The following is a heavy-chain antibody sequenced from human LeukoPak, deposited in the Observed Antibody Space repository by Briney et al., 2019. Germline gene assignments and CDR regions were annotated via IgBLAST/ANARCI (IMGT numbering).Heavy chain of an antibody. D-gene: IGHD2-2*01. V-gene: IGHV1-46*01. J-gene: IGHJ6*03. CDR3: ARTAHRMPPNYYHYYYMDV. CDR1: VYTFTTYY. Sequence: ASVKVSCKASVYTFTTYYMHWVRQAPGQGLEWMGIINPSGGSTSYAQKFQGRVTMTRDMSTSTVYMELSSLRSEDTAVYYCARTAHRMPPNYYHYYYMDVWGKGTTVTVSS. CDR2: INPSGGST.